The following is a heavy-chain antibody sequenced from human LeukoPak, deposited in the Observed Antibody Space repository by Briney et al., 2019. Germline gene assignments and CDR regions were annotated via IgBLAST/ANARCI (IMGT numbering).Heavy chain of an antibody. D-gene: IGHD1-26*01. CDR2: IRYDGSNK. CDR1: GFTFSNFW. Sequence: GGSLRLSCVASGFTFSNFWMTWVRQAPGKGLEWVAFIRYDGSNKYYADSVKGRFTISRDNSKNTLYLQMNSLRAEDTAVYYCAKDPYSGSYYGDYWGQGTLVTVSS. CDR3: AKDPYSGSYYGDY. V-gene: IGHV3-30*02. J-gene: IGHJ4*02.